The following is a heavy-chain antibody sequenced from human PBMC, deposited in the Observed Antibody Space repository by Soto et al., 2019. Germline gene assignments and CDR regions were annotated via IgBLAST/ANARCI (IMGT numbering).Heavy chain of an antibody. V-gene: IGHV1-3*01. CDR2: INAGNGNT. CDR1: GYTFTSYA. Sequence: QVQLVQSGAEVKKPGASVKVSCKASGYTFTSYAMHWVRQAPGQRLEWMGWINAGNGNTKYSQKFQGRVTTTRDTSASTAYMELSSLRSEDTAVYYCARESGGAVAGTFYFQHWGQGTLVTVSS. D-gene: IGHD6-19*01. J-gene: IGHJ1*01. CDR3: ARESGGAVAGTFYFQH.